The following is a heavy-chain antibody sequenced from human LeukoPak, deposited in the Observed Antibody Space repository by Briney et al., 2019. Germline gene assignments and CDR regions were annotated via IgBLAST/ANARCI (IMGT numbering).Heavy chain of an antibody. D-gene: IGHD3-10*02. J-gene: IGHJ4*02. CDR1: GFPFSDFS. Sequence: GGSLRLSCATSGFPFSDFSMTWVRQAPGKGLEWISTTNSGGTTTYYAESVKGRFTISRDNFKNALYLQMSSLRVEDTAIYYCAKQSYARSLGEGGPGTLVAVSS. CDR2: TNSGGTTT. CDR3: AKQSYARSLGE. V-gene: IGHV3-23*01.